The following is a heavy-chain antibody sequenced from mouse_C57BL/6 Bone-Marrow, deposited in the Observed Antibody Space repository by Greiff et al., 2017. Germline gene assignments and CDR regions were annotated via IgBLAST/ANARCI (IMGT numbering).Heavy chain of an antibody. Sequence: QVQLKQPGAELVKPGASVKLSCKASGYTFTSYWMQWVQQRPGQGLEWIGEIDPSDSYTNYNQKFKGKATLTVDTSSSTAYMQLSSLPSEDSAVYYSAKQGSDYYYAIDYWGQGTSVTVSS. CDR3: AKQGSDYYYAIDY. CDR2: IDPSDSYT. J-gene: IGHJ4*01. CDR1: GYTFTSYW. V-gene: IGHV1-50*01. D-gene: IGHD3-1*01.